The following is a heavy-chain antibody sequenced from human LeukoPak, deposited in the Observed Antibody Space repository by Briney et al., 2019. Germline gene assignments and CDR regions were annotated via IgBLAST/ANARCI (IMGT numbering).Heavy chain of an antibody. CDR1: GYTFASYD. V-gene: IGHV1-8*01. D-gene: IGHD5-24*01. J-gene: IGHJ4*02. CDR3: ARGWMSRDGYNNDY. CDR2: MNPNSGNT. Sequence: ASVKVSCKASGYTFASYDINWVRQATGQGLEWMGWMNPNSGNTGYAQKFQGRVTMTRNTSISTAYMELSSLGSEDTAVYYCARGWMSRDGYNNDYWGQGTLVTVSS.